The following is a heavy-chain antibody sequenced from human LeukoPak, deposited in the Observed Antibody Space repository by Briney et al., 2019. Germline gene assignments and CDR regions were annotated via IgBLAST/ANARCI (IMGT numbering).Heavy chain of an antibody. Sequence: AGGSLRLSCAASGFTFSSYGMHWVRQAPGKGLEGVAFIRYDGSNKYYADSVKGRFTISRDNSKNTLYLQMNSLRAEDTAVYYCARFGYSHGYGWGGGYYYYYMDGGGKGTTVTVS. CDR3: ARFGYSHGYGWGGGYYYYYMDG. CDR1: GFTFSSYG. CDR2: IRYDGSNK. V-gene: IGHV3-30*02. D-gene: IGHD5-18*01. J-gene: IGHJ6*03.